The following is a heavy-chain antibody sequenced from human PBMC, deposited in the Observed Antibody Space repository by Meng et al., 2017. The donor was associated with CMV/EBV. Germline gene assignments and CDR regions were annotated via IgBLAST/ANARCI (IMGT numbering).Heavy chain of an antibody. D-gene: IGHD3-9*01. J-gene: IGHJ5*02. CDR1: GSPLTPIGVV. CDR2: LYWDDDK. V-gene: IGHV2-5*02. Sequence: LAVPRSASVTPPRPLRLPCTLPGSPLTPIGVVWRWTLQPPGKALEWLAPLYWDDDKRYSPSLQSRLTITKDTSKNQGVLTMTNMDPVDTATYYCAHQLRYFDWVNNWFDPWGQGTLVTVSS. CDR3: AHQLRYFDWVNNWFDP.